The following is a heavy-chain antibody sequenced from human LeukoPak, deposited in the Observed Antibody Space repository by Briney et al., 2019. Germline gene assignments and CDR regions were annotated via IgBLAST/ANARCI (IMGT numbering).Heavy chain of an antibody. CDR3: ARSPGLLYMLY. CDR2: IYYSGST. D-gene: IGHD2-2*02. Sequence: PSETLSLTCTVSGGSISSSSYFWGWIRQPPGKGLEWTGSIYYSGSTYYNPSLKSRVTISVDTSKNQSSLKLSSVTAADTAVYYCARSPGLLYMLYWGQGTLVTVSS. J-gene: IGHJ4*02. V-gene: IGHV4-39*07. CDR1: GGSISSSSYF.